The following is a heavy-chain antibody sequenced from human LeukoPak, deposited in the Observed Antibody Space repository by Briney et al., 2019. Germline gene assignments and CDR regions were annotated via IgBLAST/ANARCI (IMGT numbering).Heavy chain of an antibody. CDR1: GGSISSSSYY. CDR2: IYYSGST. J-gene: IGHJ4*02. D-gene: IGHD5-18*01. V-gene: IGHV4-39*07. Sequence: SETLSLTCTVSGGSISSSSYYWGWIRQPPGKGLEWIGSIYYSGSTYYNPSRKSRVTISVDTSKNQFSLKLSSVTAADTAVYYCARESNVDTAMVRLDYWGQGTLVTVSS. CDR3: ARESNVDTAMVRLDY.